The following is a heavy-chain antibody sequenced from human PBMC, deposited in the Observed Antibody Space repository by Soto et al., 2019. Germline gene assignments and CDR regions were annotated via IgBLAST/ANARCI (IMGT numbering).Heavy chain of an antibody. CDR2: FDPEDGET. Sequence: GASVKVSCKVSGYTLTELSMHWVRQAPGKGLEWMGGFDPEDGETIYAQKFQGRVTMTEDTSTDTAYMELSSLRSEDTAVYYCATVNVGDHLEHYYYYGMDVWGQGTTVTVSS. V-gene: IGHV1-24*01. D-gene: IGHD3-3*01. CDR1: GYTLTELS. J-gene: IGHJ6*02. CDR3: ATVNVGDHLEHYYYYGMDV.